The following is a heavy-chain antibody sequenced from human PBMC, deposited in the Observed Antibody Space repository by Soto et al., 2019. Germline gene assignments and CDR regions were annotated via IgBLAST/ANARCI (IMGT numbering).Heavy chain of an antibody. D-gene: IGHD2-8*02. CDR3: ARLGGGVFVPNWFDP. Sequence: SETLSLTCTVSGGSISSYYWSWIRQPPGKGLEWIGYIYYSGSTNHNPSLKSRVTISLDRSENQFSLKLSSVTAADTAVYYCARLGGGVFVPNWFDPWGQGALVTVSS. J-gene: IGHJ5*02. CDR2: IYYSGST. CDR1: GGSISSYY. V-gene: IGHV4-59*08.